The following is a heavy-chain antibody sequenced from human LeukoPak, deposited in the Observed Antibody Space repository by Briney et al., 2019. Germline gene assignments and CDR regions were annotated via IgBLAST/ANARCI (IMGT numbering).Heavy chain of an antibody. D-gene: IGHD5-24*01. CDR2: IKQDGSKK. Sequence: GGSLRLSCAASGFTFSRYWMTWVRQAPGKGLEWVANIKQDGSKKNYVDSVKGRFTISRDNAKNSLYLQMNSLRAEDTAIYYCTRVGYIDEGIDYWGQGTLVTVSS. J-gene: IGHJ4*02. CDR3: TRVGYIDEGIDY. V-gene: IGHV3-7*04. CDR1: GFTFSRYW.